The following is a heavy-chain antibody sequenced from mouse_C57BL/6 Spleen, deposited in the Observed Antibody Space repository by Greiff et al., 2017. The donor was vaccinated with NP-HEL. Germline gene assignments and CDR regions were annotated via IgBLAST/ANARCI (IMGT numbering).Heavy chain of an antibody. D-gene: IGHD1-1*01. Sequence: VQLQQPGAELVRPGSSVKLSCKASGYTFTSYWLHWVKQRPIQGLEWIGNLDPSDSETHYNPKFKDKATLTVDKSSSTAYTQLSSLTSEDSAVYYCAGYYGSSPFAYWGQGTLVTVSA. V-gene: IGHV1-52*01. CDR2: LDPSDSET. CDR3: AGYYGSSPFAY. J-gene: IGHJ3*01. CDR1: GYTFTSYW.